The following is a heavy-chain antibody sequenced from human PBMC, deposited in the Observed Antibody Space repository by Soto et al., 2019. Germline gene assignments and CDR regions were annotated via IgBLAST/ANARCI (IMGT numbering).Heavy chain of an antibody. V-gene: IGHV3-23*01. J-gene: IGHJ6*02. Sequence: EVQLLESGGGLVQPGGSLRLSCAASGFTFSSYAMSWVRQAPGKGLEWVSAISGSGGSTYYADSVKGRFTISRDNSKNTLYLQMNSLRAEDTAVYYCARDSVYSSSGYGMDVWGQGTTVTVSS. CDR3: ARDSVYSSSGYGMDV. CDR2: ISGSGGST. CDR1: GFTFSSYA. D-gene: IGHD6-6*01.